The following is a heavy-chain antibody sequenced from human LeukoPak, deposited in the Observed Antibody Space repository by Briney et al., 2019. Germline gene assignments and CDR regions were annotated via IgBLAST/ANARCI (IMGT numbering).Heavy chain of an antibody. D-gene: IGHD6-19*01. V-gene: IGHV3-53*05. Sequence: GGSLRLSCAASGFGVSSNYMSWVRQAPGKGLEWVSVIYSGGNTYYADSVKGRFTISRDNSKNTLYLQMNSLRAEDTAVYYCAKDRRAGDDAFDIWGQGTMVTVSS. J-gene: IGHJ3*02. CDR3: AKDRRAGDDAFDI. CDR1: GFGVSSNY. CDR2: IYSGGNT.